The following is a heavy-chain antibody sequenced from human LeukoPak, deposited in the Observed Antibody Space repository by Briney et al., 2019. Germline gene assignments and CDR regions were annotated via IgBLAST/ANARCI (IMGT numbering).Heavy chain of an antibody. CDR3: ATNDRITMVRGVFDY. D-gene: IGHD3-10*01. CDR2: IYYSGST. V-gene: IGHV4-59*08. Sequence: PSETLSLTCTVSGGSISSYYWSWIRQPPGKGLEWIGYIYYSGSTNYNPSLKSRVTISVDTSKNQFSLKLSSVTAADTAVYYCATNDRITMVRGVFDYWGQGTLVTVSS. CDR1: GGSISSYY. J-gene: IGHJ4*02.